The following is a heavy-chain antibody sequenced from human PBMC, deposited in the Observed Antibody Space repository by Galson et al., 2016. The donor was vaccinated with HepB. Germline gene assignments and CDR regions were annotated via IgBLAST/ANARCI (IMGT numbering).Heavy chain of an antibody. Sequence: SVKVSCKASGYTFTDYYIHWVRQAPGQGLECVGWINPSTAGTRYAEKFRGRVTMTRDTSISTAYMEVKRLRPDDTAIYYCARVKGFGELWGPLDWGQGTLITVSS. V-gene: IGHV1-2*02. CDR1: GYTFTDYY. CDR2: INPSTAGT. J-gene: IGHJ4*02. D-gene: IGHD3-10*01. CDR3: ARVKGFGELWGPLD.